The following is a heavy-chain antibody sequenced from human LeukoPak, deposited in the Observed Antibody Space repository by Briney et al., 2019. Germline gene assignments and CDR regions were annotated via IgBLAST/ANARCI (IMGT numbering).Heavy chain of an antibody. V-gene: IGHV3-21*01. Sequence: GGSLRLSCAASGFSFSTYGMNWVRQAPGQGLEWVSSIKSSSAYIYYADSVKGRFTISRDNAKKSLFLQMDSLRAEDTAVYYCARAYSNYYYYMDVWGRGTTVTVSS. D-gene: IGHD4-11*01. CDR1: GFSFSTYG. J-gene: IGHJ6*03. CDR2: IKSSSAYI. CDR3: ARAYSNYYYYMDV.